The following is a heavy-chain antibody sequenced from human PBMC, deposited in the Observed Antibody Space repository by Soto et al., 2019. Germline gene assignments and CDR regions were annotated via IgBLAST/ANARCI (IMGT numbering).Heavy chain of an antibody. V-gene: IGHV4-4*02. D-gene: IGHD1-26*01. Sequence: QVQLQESGPGLVKPSGTLSLTCTVSGGSMSSSNWWNWVRQPPGKGLEWIGEAHHSWRTNYNPSLQSLVTLSVDKSKNDFSLKLSSVTAAETAVYYCARSEATGRDYWGQGTLVTVSS. CDR3: ARSEATGRDY. J-gene: IGHJ4*02. CDR2: AHHSWRT. CDR1: GGSMSSSNW.